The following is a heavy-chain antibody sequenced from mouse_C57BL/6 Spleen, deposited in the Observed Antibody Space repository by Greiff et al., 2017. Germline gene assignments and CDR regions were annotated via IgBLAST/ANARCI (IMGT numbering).Heavy chain of an antibody. J-gene: IGHJ2*01. CDR3: ARDHYDSPGY. CDR2: IYPGDGDT. Sequence: QVQLQQSGAELVKPGASVKISCKASGYAFSSYWMNWVQQRPGKGLEWIGQIYPGDGDTNSNGKFKGKATLTADKSSSTAYMQLSRLTSADSAVYFCARDHYDSPGYWGQGTTLTVSS. D-gene: IGHD2-4*01. CDR1: GYAFSSYW. V-gene: IGHV1-80*01.